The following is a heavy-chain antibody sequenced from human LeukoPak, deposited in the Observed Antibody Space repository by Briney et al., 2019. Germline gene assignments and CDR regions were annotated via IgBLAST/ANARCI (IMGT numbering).Heavy chain of an antibody. CDR1: GYTFTSYG. V-gene: IGHV1-18*01. CDR2: ISAYNGNT. D-gene: IGHD3-3*01. J-gene: IGHJ5*02. Sequence: GASVKVSCKASGYTFTSYGISWVRQAPGQGLEWMGWISAYNGNTNYAQKLQGRVTMTTDTSTSTAYMELRSLRSDDTAVYYCARDGPPHFDDFWSGYSSEGWFDPWGQGTLVTVSS. CDR3: ARDGPPHFDDFWSGYSSEGWFDP.